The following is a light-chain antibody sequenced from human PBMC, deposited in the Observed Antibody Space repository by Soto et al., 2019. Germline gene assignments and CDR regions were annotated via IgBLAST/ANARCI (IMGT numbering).Light chain of an antibody. CDR3: QQYNIYPLT. CDR2: VAS. CDR1: QDINSW. Sequence: DGQMTQSPSSLSASVGDRVTITCRASQDINSWLAWYQQKPGKAPKSLIYVASSLQTGVPLRFSGSGSGTVFTLTISSLQPEDSATYYFQQYNIYPLTFGGGTQVEIK. J-gene: IGKJ4*01. V-gene: IGKV1D-16*01.